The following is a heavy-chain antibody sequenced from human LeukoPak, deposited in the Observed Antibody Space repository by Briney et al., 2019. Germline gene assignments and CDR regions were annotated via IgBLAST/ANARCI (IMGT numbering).Heavy chain of an antibody. J-gene: IGHJ6*02. CDR2: VYYSGAV. CDR1: GGSISSSSNY. D-gene: IGHD4-11*01. CDR3: ARGKGLRVNYSNYNYYYGMDV. Sequence: PSETLSLTCTDSGGSISSSSNYWGWIRQPPGKGLEWIGRVYYSGAVYHNPSLKSRGTMSVDTSKNQFSLKLSSVTAADTAVYYCARGKGLRVNYSNYNYYYGMDVWGQGTTVSVSS. V-gene: IGHV4-39*01.